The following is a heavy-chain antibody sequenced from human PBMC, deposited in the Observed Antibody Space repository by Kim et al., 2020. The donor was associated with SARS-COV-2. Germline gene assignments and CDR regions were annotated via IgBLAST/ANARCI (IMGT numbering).Heavy chain of an antibody. CDR1: GFTFSSYA. CDR2: ISGSGGSK. J-gene: IGHJ6*02. D-gene: IGHD1-26*01. V-gene: IGHV3-23*01. Sequence: GGSLRLSCAASGFTFSSYAMSWVRQALGKGLEWVSAISGSGGSKYYADSVKGRFTITRDNSKNTLYLQMNSLRAEDTAVYYCAKKGQWKLRWHGYYYYGTDVCAQGSTIPVSS. CDR3: AKKGQWKLRWHGYYYYGTDV.